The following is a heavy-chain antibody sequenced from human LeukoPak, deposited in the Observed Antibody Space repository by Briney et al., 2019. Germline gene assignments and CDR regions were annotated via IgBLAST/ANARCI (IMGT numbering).Heavy chain of an antibody. D-gene: IGHD1-7*01. CDR3: ARVYSFPDSYWNYSPFDY. J-gene: IGHJ4*02. V-gene: IGHV1-8*01. CDR2: MNPNSGNT. Sequence: ASVEVSCKASGYTFTSYDINWVRQATGQGLEWMGWMNPNSGNTGYAQKFQGRVTMTRNTSISTAYMELSSLRSEDTAVYYCARVYSFPDSYWNYSPFDYWGQGTLVTVSS. CDR1: GYTFTSYD.